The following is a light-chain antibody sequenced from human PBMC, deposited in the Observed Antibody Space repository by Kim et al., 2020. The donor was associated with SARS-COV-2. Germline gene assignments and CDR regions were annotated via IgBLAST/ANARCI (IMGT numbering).Light chain of an antibody. CDR2: DAS. J-gene: IGKJ3*01. CDR3: QQYNSFT. Sequence: DIQMTQSPSTLSASVGDRVTITCRASQSISSWLAWYQQKPGKAPNLLIYDASSLESGVPSRFSGSGSGTEFTLTISSLKPDDSATYYCQQYNSFTFGPGTKVDIK. V-gene: IGKV1-5*01. CDR1: QSISSW.